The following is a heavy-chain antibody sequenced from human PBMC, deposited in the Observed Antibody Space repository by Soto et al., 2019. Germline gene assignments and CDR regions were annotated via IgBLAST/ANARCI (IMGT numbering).Heavy chain of an antibody. D-gene: IGHD3-3*01. CDR3: AKDTVGGYSFWSGYYSDGLDV. J-gene: IGHJ3*01. V-gene: IGHV3-23*01. CDR2: ISGSADGT. Sequence: EVKLLESGGGLAQPGGSLRLSCVGSGFTFDSDAISWVRQAPGERLQWIAAISGSADGTDYAHSVRGRFTISRDNAKKTVHMHMDSLRVEDTGVYFCAKDTVGGYSFWSGYYSDGLDVWGQGTLVTVS. CDR1: GFTFDSDA.